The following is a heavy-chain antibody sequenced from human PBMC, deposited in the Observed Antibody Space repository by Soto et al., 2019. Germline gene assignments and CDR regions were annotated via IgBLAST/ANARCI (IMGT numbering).Heavy chain of an antibody. V-gene: IGHV3-23*01. J-gene: IGHJ4*02. CDR1: GFTFRSYA. Sequence: GGSLRLSCAASGFTFRSYAMSWVRQAPGTGLEWVSAISGSGGSTYYADSVKGRFTISRDNSKNTLYLQMNSLRAEDTAVYYCAKGIVYYYDSSGYFAYWGQGTLVTVSS. D-gene: IGHD3-22*01. CDR3: AKGIVYYYDSSGYFAY. CDR2: ISGSGGST.